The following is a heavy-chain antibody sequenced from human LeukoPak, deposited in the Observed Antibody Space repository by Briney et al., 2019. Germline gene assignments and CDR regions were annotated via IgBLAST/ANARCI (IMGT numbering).Heavy chain of an antibody. CDR2: ISAYNGNT. D-gene: IGHD1-26*01. J-gene: IGHJ4*02. CDR1: GYTFTSYG. Sequence: ASVKVSCKASGYTFTSYGISWVRQAPGQGPEWMGWISAYNGNTNYAQKLQGRVTMTTDTSTSTAYMELRSLRSDDTAVYYCARDGNGIVGATSIDYWGQGTLVTVSS. V-gene: IGHV1-18*01. CDR3: ARDGNGIVGATSIDY.